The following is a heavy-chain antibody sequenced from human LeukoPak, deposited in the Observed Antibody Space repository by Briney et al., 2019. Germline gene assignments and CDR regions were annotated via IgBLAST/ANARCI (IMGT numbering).Heavy chain of an antibody. CDR2: ISTQSGNT. Sequence: GALVKVSCKASGYTLTSYGINWMRQAPGQGLEWMGWISTQSGNTNYAQKVQGRLTLTTDRSTNTAYMELRSLRSDDTAVYYCARGAYGDKWGQGTMVTVSS. V-gene: IGHV1-18*01. CDR1: GYTLTSYG. CDR3: ARGAYGDK. D-gene: IGHD4-17*01. J-gene: IGHJ4*02.